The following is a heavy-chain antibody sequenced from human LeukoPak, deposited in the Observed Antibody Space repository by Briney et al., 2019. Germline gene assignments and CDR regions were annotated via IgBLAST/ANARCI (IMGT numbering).Heavy chain of an antibody. CDR1: GGSFSGYY. V-gene: IGHV4-34*01. D-gene: IGHD6-19*01. CDR3: ARGVLGYSSGWPYYYYYGMDV. Sequence: SETLSLTCAVYGGSFSGYYWSWIRQPPGKGLEWIGEIYHSGSTNYNPSLKSRVTISVDTSKNQFSLKLSSVTAADTAVYYCARGVLGYSSGWPYYYYYGMDVWGKGTTVTVSS. J-gene: IGHJ6*04. CDR2: IYHSGST.